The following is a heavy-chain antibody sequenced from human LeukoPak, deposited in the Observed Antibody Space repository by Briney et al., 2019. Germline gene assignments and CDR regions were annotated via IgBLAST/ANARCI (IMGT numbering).Heavy chain of an antibody. V-gene: IGHV3-74*01. Sequence: GGSLRLSCAASGFTFSSYWMHWVRQAPGKGLVWVSRITSDGSSTSYADSVKGRFTISRDNAKNTLYLRMNSLRAEDTAVYYCARAYVDIVAATTFDYWGQGTLVTVSS. CDR2: ITSDGSST. J-gene: IGHJ4*02. CDR1: GFTFSSYW. CDR3: ARAYVDIVAATTFDY. D-gene: IGHD5-12*01.